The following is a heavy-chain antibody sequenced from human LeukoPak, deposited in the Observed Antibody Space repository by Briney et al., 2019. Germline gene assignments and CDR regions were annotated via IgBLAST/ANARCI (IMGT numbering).Heavy chain of an antibody. CDR1: GFTFSSYA. V-gene: IGHV3-23*01. J-gene: IGHJ5*02. D-gene: IGHD3-10*01. CDR2: ISGSGASA. Sequence: GGSLRLSCAASGFTFSSYAMSWVRQAPGKRLEWVSDISGSGASAYYADSVKGRFTISRDNSKNTLYLQMNSLRAEDTAVYYCATHPKSCTRGIFITGKACWFDPWGQGTLVTVSS. CDR3: ATHPKSCTRGIFITGKACWFDP.